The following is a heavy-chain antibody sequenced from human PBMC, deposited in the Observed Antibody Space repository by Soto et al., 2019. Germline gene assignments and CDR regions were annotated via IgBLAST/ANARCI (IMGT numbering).Heavy chain of an antibody. D-gene: IGHD4-17*01. Sequence: PGESLKISCKVSGYIFTTYWIAWVRQMPGKGLEWMGIIYPGDSDARYSPSFQGQVTFSADKSISTAYLQWSSLTASDTAIYYCARHGFYGDYASNYFDPWGQGTLVTVSS. J-gene: IGHJ5*02. CDR1: GYIFTTYW. CDR2: IYPGDSDA. CDR3: ARHGFYGDYASNYFDP. V-gene: IGHV5-51*01.